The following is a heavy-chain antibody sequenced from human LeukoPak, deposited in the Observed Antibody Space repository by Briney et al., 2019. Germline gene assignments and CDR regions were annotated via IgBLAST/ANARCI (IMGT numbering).Heavy chain of an antibody. V-gene: IGHV3-33*06. Sequence: GGSLRLSCAASGFTFSSYGMHWVRQAPGKGLEWVAVIWYDGSKKYYADSVKGRFTISRDNSKNTLYLQMNSLRAEDTAVYYCAKGPFGVVDYYMDVWGKGTTVTVSS. D-gene: IGHD3-3*01. CDR3: AKGPFGVVDYYMDV. CDR1: GFTFSSYG. J-gene: IGHJ6*03. CDR2: IWYDGSKK.